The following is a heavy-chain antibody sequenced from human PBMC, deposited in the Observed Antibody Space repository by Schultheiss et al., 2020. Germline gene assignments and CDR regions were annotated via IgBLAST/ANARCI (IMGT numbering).Heavy chain of an antibody. CDR1: GFTFSSYT. D-gene: IGHD2-21*01. J-gene: IGHJ6*02. Sequence: GESLKISCAASGFTFSSYTMNWVRQAPGKGLEWVSYITTTGSIYYADSVRGRFTISRDNSKNTLFLQMNSLRAEDTALYYCAKAIPNYYYYGLDVWGQGTTVTVSS. CDR3: AKAIPNYYYYGLDV. CDR2: ITTTGSI. V-gene: IGHV3-48*01.